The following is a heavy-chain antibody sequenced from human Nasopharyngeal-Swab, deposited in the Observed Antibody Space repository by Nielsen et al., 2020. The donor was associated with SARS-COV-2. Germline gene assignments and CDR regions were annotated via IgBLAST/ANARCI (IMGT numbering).Heavy chain of an antibody. J-gene: IGHJ4*02. V-gene: IGHV4-61*01. CDR2: IYYSGST. CDR3: ARAQRYCSGGSCYFSSSYYFDY. CDR1: GGSVSSGSYY. Sequence: SETLSLTCIVSGGSVSSGSYYWSWIRQPPGKGLEWIGYIYYSGSTNYNSSLKSRVTISVETSKNQFSLKLSSVTAADTAVYYCARAQRYCSGGSCYFSSSYYFDYWGKGTLVTVPQ. D-gene: IGHD2-15*01.